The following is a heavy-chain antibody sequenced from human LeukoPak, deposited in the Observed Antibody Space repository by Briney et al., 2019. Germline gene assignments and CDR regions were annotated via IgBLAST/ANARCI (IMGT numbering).Heavy chain of an antibody. CDR1: GFTFSSYW. J-gene: IGHJ4*02. CDR3: ARVRGGYCSSTSCSHGMDY. D-gene: IGHD2-2*01. V-gene: IGHV3-7*01. Sequence: GGSLRLSCAASGFTFSSYWMSWVRQAPGKGLEWVANIKQDGSEKDYVDSVEGRFTISRANAKNSLYLQMNSLRAEDTAVYYCARVRGGYCSSTSCSHGMDYWGQGTLVTVSS. CDR2: IKQDGSEK.